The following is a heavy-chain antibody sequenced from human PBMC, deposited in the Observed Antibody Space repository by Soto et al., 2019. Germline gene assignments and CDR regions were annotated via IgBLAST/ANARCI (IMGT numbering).Heavy chain of an antibody. V-gene: IGHV1-46*01. CDR2: INPSGGST. J-gene: IGHJ4*02. CDR3: ARPGGTGIFDH. Sequence: QVQLVQSGAEVKNPGASVKVSCKASGYSFSTYYIHWGRQAPGQGLEWQGIINPSGGSTSNAQKFQVRATMSRDTSTRTVYMEVSSLRSEGAGVYYCARPGGTGIFDHWGQGTQVTVSS. CDR1: GYSFSTYY.